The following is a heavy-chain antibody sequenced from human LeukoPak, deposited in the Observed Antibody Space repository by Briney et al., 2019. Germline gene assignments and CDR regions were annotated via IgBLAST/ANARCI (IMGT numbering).Heavy chain of an antibody. Sequence: PGGSLRLSRTTSGFTFPTYSMSWVRQAPGQGLEWVASIFGSASKIYHADSVKGRFTVSRDNSKNTLYLQMNGLRVEDTALYYCVKDRVPDSGWSFDVWGQGTMVTVSA. CDR2: IFGSASKI. J-gene: IGHJ3*01. CDR1: GFTFPTYS. V-gene: IGHV3-23*01. CDR3: VKDRVPDSGWSFDV. D-gene: IGHD6-19*01.